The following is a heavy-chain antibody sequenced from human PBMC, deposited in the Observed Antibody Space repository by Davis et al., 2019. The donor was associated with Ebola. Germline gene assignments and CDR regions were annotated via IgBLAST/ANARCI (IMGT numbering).Heavy chain of an antibody. CDR2: IIPILGGA. Sequence: SVKVSCKASGYTFSNYGFAWVRQAPGQGLEWMGGIIPILGGADYAQKFQDRVTITADESTTTVYMEIHSLTSEDTAVYYCARDGLQVCRGCPGGSFDPWGQGTLVTVSA. V-gene: IGHV1-69*10. D-gene: IGHD1-26*01. CDR3: ARDGLQVCRGCPGGSFDP. CDR1: GYTFSNYG. J-gene: IGHJ5*02.